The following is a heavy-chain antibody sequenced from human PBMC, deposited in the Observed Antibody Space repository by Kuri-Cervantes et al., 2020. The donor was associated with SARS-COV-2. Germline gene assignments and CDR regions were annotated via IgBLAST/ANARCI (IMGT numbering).Heavy chain of an antibody. J-gene: IGHJ4*02. V-gene: IGHV3-23*03. CDR3: ARSGLATFDY. CDR2: IYSGGNTT. Sequence: GGSLRPSCAASGFTFSSYALSWVRQAPGKGLEWVSVIYSGGNTTYYADSVKGRFTISRDNAKNTLYLQMNGLRAEDTAVYYCARSGLATFDYWGQGTLVTVSS. CDR1: GFTFSSYA. D-gene: IGHD3-16*01.